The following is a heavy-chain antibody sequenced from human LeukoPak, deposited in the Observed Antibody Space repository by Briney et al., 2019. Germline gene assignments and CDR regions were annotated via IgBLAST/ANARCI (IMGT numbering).Heavy chain of an antibody. D-gene: IGHD1-26*01. CDR3: ARHTLGRFDY. Sequence: GGSLRLSCAVYGLTVTNYWATWVRHAPGKGLEWVANIIQDGGTEYYVDSMKGRFTISRDNAKNLLYLQINSLRAEDRAVYFCARHTLGRFDYWGQGALVTVSS. CDR1: GLTVTNYW. J-gene: IGHJ4*02. V-gene: IGHV3-7*01. CDR2: IIQDGGTE.